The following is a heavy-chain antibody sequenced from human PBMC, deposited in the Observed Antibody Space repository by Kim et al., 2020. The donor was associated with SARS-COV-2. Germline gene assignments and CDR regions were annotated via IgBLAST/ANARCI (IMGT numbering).Heavy chain of an antibody. CDR3: ARTRITMIVVVTHFDY. D-gene: IGHD3-22*01. J-gene: IGHJ4*02. V-gene: IGHV4-31*02. Sequence: SLKSRVTISVDTSKNQFSLKLSSVTAADTAVYCCARTRITMIVVVTHFDYWGQGTLVTVSS.